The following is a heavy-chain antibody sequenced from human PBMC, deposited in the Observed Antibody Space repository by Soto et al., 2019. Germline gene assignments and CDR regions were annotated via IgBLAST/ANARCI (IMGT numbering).Heavy chain of an antibody. V-gene: IGHV4-34*01. CDR2: INHSGST. CDR1: GDCVNISGYD. J-gene: IGHJ6*03. Sequence: TSQLLSLTCTVAGDCVNISGYDGRWIRQHPGKGLEWIGEINHSGSTNYNPSLKSRVTISVDTSKNQFSLKLSSVTAADTAVYYCARGSRYSGYYYYMDVWGKGTTVTVPS. D-gene: IGHD3-9*01. CDR3: ARGSRYSGYYYYMDV.